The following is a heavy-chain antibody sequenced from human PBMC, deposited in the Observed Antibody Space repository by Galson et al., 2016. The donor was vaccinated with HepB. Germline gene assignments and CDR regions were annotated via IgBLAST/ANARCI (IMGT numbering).Heavy chain of an antibody. D-gene: IGHD1-14*01. CDR2: ISSGSSAI. J-gene: IGHJ4*02. V-gene: IGHV3-48*02. Sequence: SLRLSCAASGFTFSGYNMDWVRQAPGKGLEWVSYISSGSSAIYYADSVKGRFTISRDNANSSLYLQMNSLRDEDTAIYFCARDGNHGYDMDYWGQGTLVTVSS. CDR1: GFTFSGYN. CDR3: ARDGNHGYDMDY.